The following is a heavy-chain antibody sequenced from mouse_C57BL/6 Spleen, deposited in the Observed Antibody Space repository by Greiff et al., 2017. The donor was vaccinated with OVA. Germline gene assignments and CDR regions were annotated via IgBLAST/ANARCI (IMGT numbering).Heavy chain of an antibody. D-gene: IGHD1-1*01. Sequence: EVQLQQSGPELVKPGASVKISCKASGYSFTDYNMNWVKQSNGKSLEWIGVINTNYGTTSYNQKFKGKATVTVYQSSSTAYMQRNSLTSEDSAVYYCARSLYYGSSLYAMDYWGQGTSVTVSS. CDR1: GYSFTDYN. CDR2: INTNYGTT. J-gene: IGHJ4*01. CDR3: ARSLYYGSSLYAMDY. V-gene: IGHV1-39*01.